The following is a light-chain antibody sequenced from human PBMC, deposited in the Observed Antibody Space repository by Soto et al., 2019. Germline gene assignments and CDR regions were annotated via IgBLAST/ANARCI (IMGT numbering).Light chain of an antibody. CDR3: SSYTSSSLYV. CDR2: DVS. Sequence: QSALTQPASVSGSPGQSITISCTGTSSDVGGYNYVSWYQQHPGKAPKLMIYDVSNRPSGVSNRLSGSKSGNTASLTISGLHAEDEAGYYCSSYTSSSLYVFGTGTKLTVL. J-gene: IGLJ1*01. CDR1: SSDVGGYNY. V-gene: IGLV2-14*01.